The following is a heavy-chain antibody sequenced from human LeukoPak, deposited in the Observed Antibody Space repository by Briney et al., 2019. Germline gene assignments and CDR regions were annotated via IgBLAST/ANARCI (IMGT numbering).Heavy chain of an antibody. V-gene: IGHV1-2*04. D-gene: IGHD3-9*01. Sequence: ASVKVSCKASGYTFTGYYVHWVRQAPGQGLEWMGWINPNSGGTNYAQKFQGWVTMTRDTSINTAYMEVSRLRSDDTAVYYCAREGYDLLIDYWGQGTLVTVSS. J-gene: IGHJ4*02. CDR1: GYTFTGYY. CDR3: AREGYDLLIDY. CDR2: INPNSGGT.